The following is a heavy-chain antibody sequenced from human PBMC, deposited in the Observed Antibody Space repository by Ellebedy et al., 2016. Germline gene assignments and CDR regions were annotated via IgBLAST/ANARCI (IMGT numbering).Heavy chain of an antibody. V-gene: IGHV3-53*01. CDR2: IFSDVNT. CDR1: GFTVSTNY. Sequence: ETLSLTCAASGFTVSTNYMKWVRQAPGKVLEWVSAIFSDVNTYYADSVKGRFTISRDNSKNTLYLQMNSLRAEDTAVYYCARGVGSGWFDPWGQGTLVTVSS. J-gene: IGHJ5*02. CDR3: ARGVGSGWFDP. D-gene: IGHD2-15*01.